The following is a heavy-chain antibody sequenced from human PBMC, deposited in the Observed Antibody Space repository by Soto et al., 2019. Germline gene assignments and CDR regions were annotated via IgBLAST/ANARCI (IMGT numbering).Heavy chain of an antibody. Sequence: SETLSLTCTVSGGSISTYYWNWIRQPPGKGLEWIGYIHYSGTTNYSPSLKSRLTISVDTSKNQFSLKLRSVTAADTAVYYCAIGITMVLGVIIQYFQHWGQGTLVTVSS. CDR1: GGSISTYY. J-gene: IGHJ1*01. CDR3: AIGITMVLGVIIQYFQH. CDR2: IHYSGTT. D-gene: IGHD3-10*01. V-gene: IGHV4-59*08.